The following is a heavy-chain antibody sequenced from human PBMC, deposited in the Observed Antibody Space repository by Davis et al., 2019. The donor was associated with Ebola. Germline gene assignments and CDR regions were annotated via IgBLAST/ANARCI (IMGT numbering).Heavy chain of an antibody. CDR2: MYTTGST. CDR3: VRGGGTYYSYHYMDV. J-gene: IGHJ6*03. Sequence: PSETLSLTCTVSGDSMSHHYWTWIRQPAGKGLEWIGRMYTTGSTSYNPSFTGRLNMSIDISKNQFFLRLSYVTAADTALYYCVRGGGTYYSYHYMDVWGNGTTVIVSS. CDR1: GDSMSHHY. V-gene: IGHV4-4*07.